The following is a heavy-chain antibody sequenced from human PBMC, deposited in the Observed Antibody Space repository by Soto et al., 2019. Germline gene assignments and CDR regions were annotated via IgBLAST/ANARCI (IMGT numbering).Heavy chain of an antibody. CDR2: ISAYNGNT. Sequence: ASVKVSCKASGYTFTSYAMHWVRQAPGQGLEWMGWISAYNGNTNYAQKLQGRVTMTTDTSTSTAYMELRSLRSDDTAVYYCARVPDYGDANYYYYGMDVWGQGTTVTVSS. V-gene: IGHV1-18*01. D-gene: IGHD4-17*01. J-gene: IGHJ6*02. CDR1: GYTFTSYA. CDR3: ARVPDYGDANYYYYGMDV.